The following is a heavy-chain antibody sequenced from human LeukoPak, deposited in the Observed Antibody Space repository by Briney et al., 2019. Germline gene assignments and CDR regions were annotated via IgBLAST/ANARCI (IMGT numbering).Heavy chain of an antibody. CDR3: AKDREVAATFLPDY. CDR1: GFTFSTYG. J-gene: IGHJ4*02. Sequence: GRSLRLSCAASGFTFSTYGMHWVRQAPGMGLEWVALISYDESNEYHADSVKGRFSVSRDNSKNTLYLQMNSLRAEDTAVYYCAKDREVAATFLPDYWGQGTLVTVSS. CDR2: ISYDESNE. V-gene: IGHV3-30*18. D-gene: IGHD6-19*01.